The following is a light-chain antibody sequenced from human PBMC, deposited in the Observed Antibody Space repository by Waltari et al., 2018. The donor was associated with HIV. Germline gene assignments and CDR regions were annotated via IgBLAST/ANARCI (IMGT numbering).Light chain of an antibody. V-gene: IGKV1-39*01. Sequence: DIQMTQSPSSLSASIGDRVTITCRASQTISTYLNWYQQKPGKGPKLLIYAASSLQSGVPSRFSGSGSGTDFTLTISSLQPEDFAIYYCQQSFSTPGWTFGQGTKVEIK. J-gene: IGKJ1*01. CDR2: AAS. CDR1: QTISTY. CDR3: QQSFSTPGWT.